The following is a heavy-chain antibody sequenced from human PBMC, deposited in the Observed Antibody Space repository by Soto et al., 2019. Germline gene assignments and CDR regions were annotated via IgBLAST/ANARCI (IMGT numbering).Heavy chain of an antibody. CDR1: GLIFSDYH. V-gene: IGHV3-72*01. CDR2: IRRKANSYTT. Sequence: EGQLVESGGGLVQPGGSLRLSCAASGLIFSDYHMDWVRQAPGKGLEWVGRIRRKANSYTTEYAASVKGRFTISRDDSKNSLDLQMNSLKSEDTAVYYCAMLGGWSGGSSGMDVWGQGTTVTVSS. J-gene: IGHJ6*02. D-gene: IGHD6-19*01. CDR3: AMLGGWSGGSSGMDV.